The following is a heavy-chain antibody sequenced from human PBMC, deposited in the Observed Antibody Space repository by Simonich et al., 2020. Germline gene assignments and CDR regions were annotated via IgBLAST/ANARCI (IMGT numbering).Heavy chain of an antibody. Sequence: QVQLVQSGAEVKKPGASVKVSCEASGYTFTGYYMHWVLQATGQGLEWMEGSNPNSGGTNYAQKFQGRVTMTRDTSISTAYMELSRLRSDDTAVYYCARARLYSSTHAFDIWGQGTMVTVSS. CDR1: GYTFTGYY. D-gene: IGHD6-13*01. CDR2: SNPNSGGT. V-gene: IGHV1-2*02. J-gene: IGHJ3*02. CDR3: ARARLYSSTHAFDI.